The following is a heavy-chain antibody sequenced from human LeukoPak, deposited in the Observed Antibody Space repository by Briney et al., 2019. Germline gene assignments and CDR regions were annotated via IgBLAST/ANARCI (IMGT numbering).Heavy chain of an antibody. CDR3: ARDSTQRTSSADYYDSSGYYYGPDY. D-gene: IGHD3-22*01. J-gene: IGHJ4*02. CDR2: IWYDGSNK. V-gene: IGHV3-33*08. CDR1: GFTFSSYA. Sequence: GGSLRLSCAASGFTFSSYAMSWVRQAPGKGLEWVAVIWYDGSNKYYADSVKGRFTISRDNSKNTLYLQMNSLRAEDTAVYYCARDSTQRTSSADYYDSSGYYYGPDYWGQGTLVTVSS.